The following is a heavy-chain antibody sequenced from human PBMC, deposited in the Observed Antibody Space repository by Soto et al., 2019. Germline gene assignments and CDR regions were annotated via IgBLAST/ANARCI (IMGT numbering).Heavy chain of an antibody. V-gene: IGHV1-3*01. Sequence: ASVKVSCKASGYTFTSYAMHWVRQAPGQRLEWMGWINVGNGNTKYSQKLQDRVTITMDTSASTAYMELSSLRSEDTAVYYCARESRYCSGGSCYFLPGIDYWGQGTLVTVSS. CDR3: ARESRYCSGGSCYFLPGIDY. CDR1: GYTFTSYA. J-gene: IGHJ4*02. CDR2: INVGNGNT. D-gene: IGHD2-15*01.